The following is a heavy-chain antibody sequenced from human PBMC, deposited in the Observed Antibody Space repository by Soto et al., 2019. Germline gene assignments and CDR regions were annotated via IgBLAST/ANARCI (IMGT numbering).Heavy chain of an antibody. CDR2: VKQDGSEK. Sequence: EVQLVESGGGLVQPGGSLRVSCETSGFSFRDYWMSWVRQSPGKGMEWVANVKQDGSEKNYVDSVKGRFSISRDDARKSVYLQMNSLRGEDTSVYHCAGGRWMGRYWGQGTLVTVSS. D-gene: IGHD1-26*01. V-gene: IGHV3-7*05. CDR3: AGGRWMGRY. CDR1: GFSFRDYW. J-gene: IGHJ4*02.